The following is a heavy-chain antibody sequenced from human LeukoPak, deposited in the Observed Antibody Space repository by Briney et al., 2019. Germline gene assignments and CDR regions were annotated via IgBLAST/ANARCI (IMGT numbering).Heavy chain of an antibody. V-gene: IGHV3-23*01. CDR1: GFPLSSYS. J-gene: IGHJ4*02. CDR2: INTIGDST. Sequence: HTGGSLRLSCAASGFPLSSYSINWVRQAPGKGLEWVSTINTIGDSTYYADSVKGRFTISRDSSKNTLYLQMNSLRVEDTAVYYCAKVVATTGTGHWGQGTLVTVSS. D-gene: IGHD6-13*01. CDR3: AKVVATTGTGH.